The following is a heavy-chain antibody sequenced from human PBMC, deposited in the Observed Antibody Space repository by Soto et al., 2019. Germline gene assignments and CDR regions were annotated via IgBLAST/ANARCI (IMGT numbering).Heavy chain of an antibody. D-gene: IGHD4-17*01. V-gene: IGHV1-3*05. CDR3: ARVTTVVTYYYYYGMDV. CDR1: GYTFTSYA. Sequence: QVQLVQSGAEEKKPGASVKVSCKASGYTFTSYAMHWVRQAPGQRLEWMGWINAGNGNTKYSQKFQGRVTITRDTAASTAYMELSSLRSEDTAVYYCARVTTVVTYYYYYGMDVWGQGTTVTVSS. CDR2: INAGNGNT. J-gene: IGHJ6*02.